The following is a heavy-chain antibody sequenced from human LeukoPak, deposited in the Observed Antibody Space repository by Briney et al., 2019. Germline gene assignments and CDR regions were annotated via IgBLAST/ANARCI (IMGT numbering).Heavy chain of an antibody. CDR3: ARQKTAYDILTGYWTTYYFDY. J-gene: IGHJ4*02. Sequence: SVKVSCKASGGTFSSYAISWVRQAPGQGLEWMGGIIPIFGTANYAQKFQGRITITADESTSTAYMELSSLRSEDTAVYYFARQKTAYDILTGYWTTYYFDYWGQGTLVTVSS. CDR2: IIPIFGTA. D-gene: IGHD3-9*01. CDR1: GGTFSSYA. V-gene: IGHV1-69*13.